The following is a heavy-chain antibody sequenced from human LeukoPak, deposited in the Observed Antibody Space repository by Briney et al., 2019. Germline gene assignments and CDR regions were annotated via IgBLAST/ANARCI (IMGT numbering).Heavy chain of an antibody. Sequence: ASVKVSCKASGYTFTSYGISWVRQAPGQGLEWMGWISACNGNTNYAQKLQGRVTMTTDTSTSTAYMELRSLRSDDTAVYYCARAAKGYSSSWYFDYWGQGTLVTVSS. CDR3: ARAAKGYSSSWYFDY. CDR2: ISACNGNT. J-gene: IGHJ4*02. D-gene: IGHD6-13*01. V-gene: IGHV1-18*01. CDR1: GYTFTSYG.